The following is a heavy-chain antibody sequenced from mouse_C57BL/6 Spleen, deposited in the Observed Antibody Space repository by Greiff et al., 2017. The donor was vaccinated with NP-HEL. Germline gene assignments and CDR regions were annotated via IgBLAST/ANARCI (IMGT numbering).Heavy chain of an antibody. D-gene: IGHD2-1*01. CDR1: GYTFTSYW. J-gene: IGHJ2*01. CDR3: ERKDYGNYFDY. CDR2: IDPSDSET. V-gene: IGHV1-52*01. Sequence: QVQLKQSGAELVRPGSSMKLSCKASGYTFTSYWMHWVKQRPIQGLEWIGNIDPSDSETHYNQKFKDKATLTVDKSSSTAYMQLSSLTSEDSAVYYCERKDYGNYFDYWGQGTTLTVSS.